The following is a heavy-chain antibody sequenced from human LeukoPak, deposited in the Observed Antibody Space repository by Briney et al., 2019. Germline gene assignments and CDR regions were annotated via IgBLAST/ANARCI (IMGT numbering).Heavy chain of an antibody. Sequence: ASVKVSCKVFGYTLTELSMHWVRQAPGKGLEWMGGFDPEDGETIYAQKFQGRVTMTEDTSTDTAYMELSSLRSEDTAVYYCATARAEDIVVVVAAPYNWFDPWGQVTLVTVSS. CDR1: GYTLTELS. CDR2: FDPEDGET. V-gene: IGHV1-24*01. CDR3: ATARAEDIVVVVAAPYNWFDP. D-gene: IGHD2-15*01. J-gene: IGHJ5*02.